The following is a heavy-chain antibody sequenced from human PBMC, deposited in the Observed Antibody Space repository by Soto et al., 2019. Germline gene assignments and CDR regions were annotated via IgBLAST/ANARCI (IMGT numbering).Heavy chain of an antibody. D-gene: IGHD6-13*01. CDR3: ARDRNSSWYFYYYYMDV. J-gene: IGHJ6*03. V-gene: IGHV6-1*01. Sequence: SQTLSLTCAISGDSVSSNSAAWNWIRQSPSRGLEWLGRTYYRSKWYNDYAVSVKSRITINPDTSKNQFSLQLNSATPEDTAVYYCARDRNSSWYFYYYYMDVWGKGTTVTVSS. CDR1: GDSVSSNSAA. CDR2: TYYRSKWYN.